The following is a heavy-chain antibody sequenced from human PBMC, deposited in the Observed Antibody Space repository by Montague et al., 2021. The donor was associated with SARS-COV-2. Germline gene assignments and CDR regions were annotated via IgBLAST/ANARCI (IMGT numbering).Heavy chain of an antibody. Sequence: TLSLTCTVSGGSISSGGYYWSWIRQHPGKGLEWIGYIYYSGSTYYNPPLKSRVTISVDTSKNQFPLKLSSVTAADTAAYYCARARRGSGSGSYFDILVNWFDPWGQGTLVTVSS. CDR3: ARARRGSGSGSYFDILVNWFDP. J-gene: IGHJ5*02. V-gene: IGHV4-31*03. CDR2: IYYSGST. D-gene: IGHD3-10*01. CDR1: GGSISSGGYY.